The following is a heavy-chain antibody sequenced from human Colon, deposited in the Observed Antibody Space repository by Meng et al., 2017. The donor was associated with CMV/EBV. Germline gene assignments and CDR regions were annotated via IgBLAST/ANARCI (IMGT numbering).Heavy chain of an antibody. J-gene: IGHJ4*02. CDR3: VRGGRAPYSPVDH. Sequence: AGASINSGEYRWTWIRQPPGKGLEWIGHIYNSGSAFYNPSLKTRFTISIDTSKNQFSLNLISVTAADMAVYYCVRGGRAPYSPVDHWGQGTLVTVSS. CDR1: GASINSGEYR. D-gene: IGHD4-11*01. CDR2: IYNSGSA. V-gene: IGHV4-30-4*08.